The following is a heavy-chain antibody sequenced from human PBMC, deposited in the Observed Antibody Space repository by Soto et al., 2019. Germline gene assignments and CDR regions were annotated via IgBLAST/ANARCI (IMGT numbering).Heavy chain of an antibody. D-gene: IGHD2-15*01. V-gene: IGHV4-34*01. CDR2: INHSGST. J-gene: IGHJ6*03. Sequence: QVQLQQWGAGLLKPSETLSLTCAVYGGSFSGYYWRWIRQPPGKGLEWIGEINHSGSTNYNPSLKSRVTISVATSKNQFSLKLSAVTAADTAVYYCARGYCSGGSCYRTPYYYYYYMDVWGKGTTVTVSS. CDR3: ARGYCSGGSCYRTPYYYYYYMDV. CDR1: GGSFSGYY.